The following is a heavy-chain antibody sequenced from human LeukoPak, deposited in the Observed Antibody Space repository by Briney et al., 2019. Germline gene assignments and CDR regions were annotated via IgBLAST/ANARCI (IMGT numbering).Heavy chain of an antibody. CDR3: ASMVSMVRGVMIDY. D-gene: IGHD3-10*01. CDR1: GFTFSSYS. CDR2: ISSSSSTI. J-gene: IGHJ4*02. V-gene: IGHV3-48*01. Sequence: PGGSLRLSCASSGFTFSSYSMNWARHAPGKGLEWVSYISSSSSTIYYADSVKGRFTISRDNAKNSLYLQMNSLRAEDTAVYYCASMVSMVRGVMIDYWGQGTLVTVSS.